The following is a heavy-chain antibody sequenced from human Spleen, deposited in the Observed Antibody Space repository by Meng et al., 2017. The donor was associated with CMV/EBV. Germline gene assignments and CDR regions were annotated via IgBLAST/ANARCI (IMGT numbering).Heavy chain of an antibody. CDR1: GGSFSDYS. J-gene: IGHJ4*02. CDR3: ASQRGRRSLDF. CDR2: SNQSGAI. V-gene: IGHV4-34*01. D-gene: IGHD4-17*01. Sequence: SLPCSFEGGSFSDYSWTWIRQAPGKGLEWIGESNQSGAINYNPSLKSRVTISVDTSKNHFSLKVNSVTAADTAVYYCASQRGRRSLDFWGQGTLVTVSS.